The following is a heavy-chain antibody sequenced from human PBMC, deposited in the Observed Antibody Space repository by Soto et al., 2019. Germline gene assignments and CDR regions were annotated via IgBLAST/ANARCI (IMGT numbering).Heavy chain of an antibody. CDR1: GDSSTNYW. Sequence: PGYSVKISFEASGDSSTNYWVAWVRQKRGGGLDRIGIIDAADFNTRYSPTFTGPVTISVDTSINTAYLQWSSLKTSDTATYYCARYGRATICSSPRTCPRRSFFGPWGQGTQVTVSS. J-gene: IGHJ5*02. CDR3: ARYGRATICSSPRTCPRRSFFGP. V-gene: IGHV5-51*01. D-gene: IGHD1-26*01. CDR2: IDAADFNT.